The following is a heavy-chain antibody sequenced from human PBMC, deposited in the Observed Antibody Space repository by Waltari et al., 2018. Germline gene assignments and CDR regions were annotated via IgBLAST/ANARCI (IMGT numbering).Heavy chain of an antibody. CDR2: ISAYNGNT. J-gene: IGHJ4*02. D-gene: IGHD3-16*02. Sequence: QVQLVQSGAGVKKPGDSVKVSCKASGYTFTSYGISWVRQAPGQGLEWMGWISAYNGNTNYAQKLQGTVTMTTDTSTSTAYMELRSLRSHDTAVYYCARLKIMSTFGGVIVIPSPFDYWGQGTLVTVSS. CDR3: ARLKIMSTFGGVIVIPSPFDY. V-gene: IGHV1-18*01. CDR1: GYTFTSYG.